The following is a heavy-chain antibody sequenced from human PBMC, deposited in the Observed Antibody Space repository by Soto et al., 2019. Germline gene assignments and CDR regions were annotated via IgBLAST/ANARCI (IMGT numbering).Heavy chain of an antibody. CDR3: VRDSQEATSDH. CDR2: ISGSSHAI. CDR1: GFTFSSYG. V-gene: IGHV3-48*04. J-gene: IGHJ4*02. Sequence: PGGSLRLSCAVSGFTFSSYGMSWIRQAPGKGLEWVSYISGSSHAIYYADSVKGRFTISRDNAKNSMSLQMNSLRAEDTAIYYCVRDSQEATSDHWGQGTLVTVSS.